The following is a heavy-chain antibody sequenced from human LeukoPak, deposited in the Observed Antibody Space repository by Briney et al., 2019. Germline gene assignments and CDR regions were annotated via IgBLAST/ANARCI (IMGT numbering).Heavy chain of an antibody. CDR2: ISTYNGNT. V-gene: IGHV1-18*01. J-gene: IGHJ4*02. CDR1: GYTFNSYD. D-gene: IGHD3-3*01. Sequence: ASVKVSCKASGYTFNSYDITWVRQAPGQGLEWMAWISTYNGNTNYAQKVQGRVTMTTDTSTSTAYMELRSLRSDDTAVYYCARVLRYDFWSAYYFDYWGRGTLVTVSS. CDR3: ARVLRYDFWSAYYFDY.